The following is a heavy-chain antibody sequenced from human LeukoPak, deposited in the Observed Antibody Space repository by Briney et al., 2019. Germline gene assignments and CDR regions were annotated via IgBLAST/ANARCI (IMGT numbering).Heavy chain of an antibody. D-gene: IGHD2-2*01. Sequence: ASVKVSCKASGYTFTSYGISWVRQAPGQGLEWMGWISAYNGNTNYAQKLQGRVTMTIDTSTSTAYMELRSLRSDDTAVYYCARDWLERYCSSTSCYGIDYWGQGTLVTVSS. CDR2: ISAYNGNT. CDR3: ARDWLERYCSSTSCYGIDY. CDR1: GYTFTSYG. J-gene: IGHJ4*02. V-gene: IGHV1-18*01.